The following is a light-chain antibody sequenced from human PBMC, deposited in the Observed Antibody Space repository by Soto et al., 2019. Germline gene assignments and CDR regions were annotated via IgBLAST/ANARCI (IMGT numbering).Light chain of an antibody. Sequence: SVLTQPASLSGAPGQSITISCTGTISDVGAYNYVSWYQQDPGKAPKLMIYEITNRPSGVSNRFSGSKSGNTASLTISGLQAEDEGDYYCSSYTTNKLYIIGSGTKVTVL. V-gene: IGLV2-14*01. J-gene: IGLJ1*01. CDR3: SSYTTNKLYI. CDR2: EIT. CDR1: ISDVGAYNY.